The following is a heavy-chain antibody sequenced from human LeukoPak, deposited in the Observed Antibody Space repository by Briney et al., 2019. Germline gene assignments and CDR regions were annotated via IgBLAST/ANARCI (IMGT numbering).Heavy chain of an antibody. D-gene: IGHD2/OR15-2a*01. CDR3: ASDGGFEYYFDY. V-gene: IGHV1-69*06. CDR1: GGTFTDYG. Sequence: SVKVSCKSSGGTFTDYGIGWVRHAPGQGLEWMGRIIPIFTTANYAQKFQGRVTITADTSTNTAYMELTSLRSEDTAVYYCASDGGFEYYFDYWGQGTLLTVSS. CDR2: IIPIFTTA. J-gene: IGHJ4*02.